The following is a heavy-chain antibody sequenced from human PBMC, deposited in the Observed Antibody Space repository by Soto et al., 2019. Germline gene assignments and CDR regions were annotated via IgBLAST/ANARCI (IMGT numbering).Heavy chain of an antibody. D-gene: IGHD4-17*01. CDR1: GFTFSSYG. CDR3: AKELDGDSNWFDP. J-gene: IGHJ5*02. CDR2: MSYDGSNK. V-gene: IGHV3-30*18. Sequence: QVQLVEAGGGVVQPGRSLRLSCAASGFTFSSYGMHWVRQAPGKGLEWVAVMSYDGSNKYYADSVKGRFTISRDNSKNTLYLQMNSLRAEDTAVYYCAKELDGDSNWFDPWGQGTLVTVSS.